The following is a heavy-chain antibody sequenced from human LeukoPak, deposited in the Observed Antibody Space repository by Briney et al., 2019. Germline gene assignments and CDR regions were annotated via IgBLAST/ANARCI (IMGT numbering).Heavy chain of an antibody. CDR3: ARETAMVKALDY. CDR1: GGSISSYY. CDR2: IYYSGST. J-gene: IGHJ4*02. Sequence: PSGTLSLTCTVSGGSISSYYWSWIRQPPGKGLEWIGYIYYSGSTNYNPSLKSRVTISVDTSKNQFSLKLSSVTAADTAAYYCARETAMVKALDYWGQGNLVTVSS. V-gene: IGHV4-59*01. D-gene: IGHD5-18*01.